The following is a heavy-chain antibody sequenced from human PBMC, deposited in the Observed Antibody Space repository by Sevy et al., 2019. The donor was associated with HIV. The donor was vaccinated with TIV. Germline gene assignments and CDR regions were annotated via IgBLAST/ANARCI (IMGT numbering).Heavy chain of an antibody. CDR3: AREDIVLGEDNYYGIDV. CDR2: IHSGGKI. V-gene: IGHV3-53*01. D-gene: IGHD2-15*01. J-gene: IGHJ6*02. CDR1: RFSVSSNY. Sequence: GGSLRLSCAASRFSVSSNYMSWVRQAPGKGPEWVSVIHSGGKISYAHSVQGRFTITRDNSKNTLYLQMNSLRAEDTAVYYCAREDIVLGEDNYYGIDVWGQGTTVTVSS.